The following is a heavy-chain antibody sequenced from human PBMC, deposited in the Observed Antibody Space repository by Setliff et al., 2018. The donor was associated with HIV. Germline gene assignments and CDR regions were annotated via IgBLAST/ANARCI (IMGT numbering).Heavy chain of an antibody. V-gene: IGHV4-39*07. J-gene: IGHJ4*02. CDR3: ARWGDGYNSYDS. CDR2: VYYDAST. Sequence: SETLSLTCTVSGGPISNSRYYWSWIRQPPGKGLEWIGTVYYDASTIYTPSLNSRVIISVDTSKSQFSLNLSSVTAADTAVYYCARWGDGYNSYDSWGQGTLVTVSS. D-gene: IGHD5-12*01. CDR1: GGPISNSRYY.